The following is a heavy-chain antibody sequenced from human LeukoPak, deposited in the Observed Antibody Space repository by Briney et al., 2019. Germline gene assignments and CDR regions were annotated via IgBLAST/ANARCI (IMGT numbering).Heavy chain of an antibody. CDR2: ISGIGGGT. V-gene: IGHV3-23*01. J-gene: IGHJ4*02. CDR1: GFTFNNCA. Sequence: GGSLRLSCAASGFTFNNCATTWVRQAPGRGLEWVSLISGIGGGTYYADSVKGRFSISRDNSQNTLYMQMNSLRVEDTALYSCARESGADYHSEGPRYWGLGTLVTVSS. D-gene: IGHD4/OR15-4a*01. CDR3: ARESGADYHSEGPRY.